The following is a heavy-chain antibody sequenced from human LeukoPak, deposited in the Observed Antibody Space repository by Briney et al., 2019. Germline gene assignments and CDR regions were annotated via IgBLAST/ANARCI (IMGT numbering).Heavy chain of an antibody. CDR1: GFTFDDYA. CDR3: ASWDLLPLDP. D-gene: IGHD2-15*01. J-gene: IGHJ5*02. Sequence: GGSLRLSCAASGFTFDDYAMHWVRQAPGKGLVWVSRINSDGSSTSYAGSVKGRFTISRDNAKNTLYLQMNSLRAEDTAVYYCASWDLLPLDPWGQGTLVTVSS. V-gene: IGHV3-74*01. CDR2: INSDGSST.